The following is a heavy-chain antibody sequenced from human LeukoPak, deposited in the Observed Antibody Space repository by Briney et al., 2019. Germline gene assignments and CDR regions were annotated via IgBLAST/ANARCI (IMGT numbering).Heavy chain of an antibody. V-gene: IGHV1-69*05. CDR3: AAAAAGTKNKNWFDP. J-gene: IGHJ5*02. Sequence: SVKVSCKASGGTFSSYAISWVRLAPGQGREWMGRIIPIFGTANYAQKFQGRVTITTDESTSTAYMELSSLRSEDTAVYYCAAAAAGTKNKNWFDPWGQGTLVTVSS. D-gene: IGHD6-13*01. CDR1: GGTFSSYA. CDR2: IIPIFGTA.